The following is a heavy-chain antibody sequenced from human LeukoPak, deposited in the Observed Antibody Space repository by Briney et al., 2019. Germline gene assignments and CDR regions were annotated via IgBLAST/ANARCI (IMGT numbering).Heavy chain of an antibody. CDR2: VGAGGGT. Sequence: GGSLRLSCAASGFTFNNYAMTWVRQAPGKGLEWVSSVGAGGGTSYADSVKGRFTISRADSKNTLYLQMSSLRADDTAVYYCAKIEDSIGPCSGSICYRHVGNWGQGTLVTVSS. J-gene: IGHJ4*02. CDR1: GFTFNNYA. D-gene: IGHD2-15*01. V-gene: IGHV3-23*01. CDR3: AKIEDSIGPCSGSICYRHVGN.